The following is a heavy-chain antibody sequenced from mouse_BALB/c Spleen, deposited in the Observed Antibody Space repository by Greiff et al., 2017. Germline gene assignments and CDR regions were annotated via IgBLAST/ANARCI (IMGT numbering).Heavy chain of an antibody. Sequence: EVKVVESGGGLVQPGGSMKLSCVASGFTFSSYWMSWVRQSPEKGLEWVAEIRLKSDNYATHYAESVKGKFTISRDDSKSRLYLQMNSLRAEDTGIYYCTGGYAYWGQGTLVTVSA. J-gene: IGHJ3*01. D-gene: IGHD1-2*01. CDR1: GFTFSSYW. CDR3: TGGYAY. V-gene: IGHV6-6*02. CDR2: IRLKSDNYAT.